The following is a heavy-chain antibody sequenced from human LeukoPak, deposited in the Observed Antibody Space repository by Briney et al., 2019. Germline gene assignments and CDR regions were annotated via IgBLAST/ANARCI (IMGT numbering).Heavy chain of an antibody. D-gene: IGHD1-26*01. J-gene: IGHJ4*02. V-gene: IGHV3-30*02. CDR1: GFTFSSYG. Sequence: PGGSLRLSCAASGFTFSSYGMHWVRQAPGKGLEWVAFVRYDGSNKYYADSVKGRFTISRDNSKNTLYLQMNSLRAEDTAVYYCALPGGSYVSYFDYWGQGTLVTVSS. CDR2: VRYDGSNK. CDR3: ALPGGSYVSYFDY.